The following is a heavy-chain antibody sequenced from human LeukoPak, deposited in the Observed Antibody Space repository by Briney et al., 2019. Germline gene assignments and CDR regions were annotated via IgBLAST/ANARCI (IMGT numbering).Heavy chain of an antibody. D-gene: IGHD5-12*01. CDR1: GYTFTSYA. V-gene: IGHV7-4-1*02. Sequence: ASVKVSCKASGYTFTSYAMNWVRQAPGQGLEWMGWINTNTGNPTYAQGFTGRFVFSLDTSVSTAYLQISSLKAEDTAVYYCARVPIVATTHGGGASFDYWGQGTLVTVSS. CDR2: INTNTGNP. J-gene: IGHJ4*02. CDR3: ARVPIVATTHGGGASFDY.